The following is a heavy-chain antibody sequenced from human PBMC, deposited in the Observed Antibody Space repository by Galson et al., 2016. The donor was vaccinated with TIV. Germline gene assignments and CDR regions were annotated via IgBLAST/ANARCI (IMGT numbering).Heavy chain of an antibody. CDR1: GGTFSGYA. Sequence: SVKVSCKAFGGTFSGYAISWVRQAPGRGLEWLGGVIPVFGVASSAEKFQDRVAITTDGSATTAFMELTRLRSDDTAVYFCARDQAFIDCVDCPYVPNVFDSWGPGTPVIVSS. J-gene: IGHJ3*02. D-gene: IGHD3-9*01. CDR3: ARDQAFIDCVDCPYVPNVFDS. V-gene: IGHV1-69*05. CDR2: VIPVFGVA.